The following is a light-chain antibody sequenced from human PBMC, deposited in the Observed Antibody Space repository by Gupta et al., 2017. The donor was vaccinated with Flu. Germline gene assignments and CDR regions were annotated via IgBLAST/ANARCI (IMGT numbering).Light chain of an antibody. CDR1: QSVDD. CDR2: GAS. CDR3: QHYDTLPWT. Sequence: PGERATLSGRASQSVDDLAWYQQKPGQAPRLLIYGASSGATGIPDRFSGSGSGTAFTLTISRLEPEDFAVYYCQHYDTLPWTFGQGTKVEI. V-gene: IGKV3-20*01. J-gene: IGKJ1*01.